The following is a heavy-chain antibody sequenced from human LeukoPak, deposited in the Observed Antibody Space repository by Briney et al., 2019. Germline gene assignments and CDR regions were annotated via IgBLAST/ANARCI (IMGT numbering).Heavy chain of an antibody. J-gene: IGHJ4*02. CDR3: AREFGPQVGANYFDY. CDR1: GYTFTSYD. D-gene: IGHD1-26*01. V-gene: IGHV1-46*01. Sequence: GASVKVSCKASGYTFTSYDMHWVRQAPGQGLKWMGIINPSGGSTSYAQKFQGRVTMTRDMSTSTVYMELSSLRSEDTAVYYCAREFGPQVGANYFDYWGQGTLVTVSS. CDR2: INPSGGST.